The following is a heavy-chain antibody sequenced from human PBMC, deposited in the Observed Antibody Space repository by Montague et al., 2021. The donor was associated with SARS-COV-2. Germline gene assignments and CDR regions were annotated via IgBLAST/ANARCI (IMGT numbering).Heavy chain of an antibody. CDR1: GDSFTSRTYS. J-gene: IGHJ5*02. CDR2: LYYDGST. D-gene: IGHD3-22*01. CDR3: AKKKYYYASGALYGWFDP. Sequence: SETLSLTCTASGDSFTSRTYSWGWIRQPPGKGLEGIVNLYYDGSTNFNPSLKSRATMSVDSSKNQLSLKFISVAAADTDVYFCAKKKYYYASGALYGWFDPWGQGALVTVSS. V-gene: IGHV4-39*01.